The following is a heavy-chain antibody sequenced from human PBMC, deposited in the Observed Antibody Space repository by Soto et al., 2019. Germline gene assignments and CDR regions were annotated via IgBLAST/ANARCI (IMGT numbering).Heavy chain of an antibody. CDR1: GGSISSYY. CDR3: ARASGDSSGYYLYYFDY. V-gene: IGHV4-59*01. D-gene: IGHD3-22*01. Sequence: ASETLSLTCTVSGGSISSYYWSWIRQPPGKGLEWIGYIYYSGSTNYNPSPKSRVTISVDTSKNQFSLKLSSVTAADTAVYYCARASGDSSGYYLYYFDYWGQGTLVTVSS. CDR2: IYYSGST. J-gene: IGHJ4*02.